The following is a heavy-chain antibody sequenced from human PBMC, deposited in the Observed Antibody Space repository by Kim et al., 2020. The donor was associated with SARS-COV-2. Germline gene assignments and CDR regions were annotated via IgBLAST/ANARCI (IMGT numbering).Heavy chain of an antibody. J-gene: IGHJ4*02. V-gene: IGHV3-15*01. D-gene: IGHD1-26*01. CDR2: IKSKTDGGTT. CDR3: TTDPVSGSYTDFDY. CDR1: GFTFSNAW. Sequence: GGSLRLSCAASGFTFSNAWMSWVRQAPGKGLEWVGRIKSKTDGGTTDYAAPVKGRFTISRDDSKNTLYLQMNSLKTEDTAVYYCTTDPVSGSYTDFDYWGQGTLVTVSS.